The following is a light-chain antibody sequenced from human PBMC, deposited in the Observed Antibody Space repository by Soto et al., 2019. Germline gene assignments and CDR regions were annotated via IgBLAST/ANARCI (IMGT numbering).Light chain of an antibody. J-gene: IGKJ2*01. CDR3: QQRAIWPYT. CDR2: DAS. Sequence: EIALKQSPATLSLSPGERATISCRANRTVFNFLIWYQQKPGQAPRLLIYDASNRATDIPARFSGTGSGTDFRLTISSLEPEDFALYFCQQRAIWPYTFGPGTKREIK. CDR1: RTVFNF. V-gene: IGKV3-11*01.